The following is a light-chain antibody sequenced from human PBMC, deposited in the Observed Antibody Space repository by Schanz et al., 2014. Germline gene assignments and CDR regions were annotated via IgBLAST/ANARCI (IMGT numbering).Light chain of an antibody. CDR1: SNDVGGYNF. CDR2: EVT. J-gene: IGLJ2*01. V-gene: IGLV2-8*01. CDR3: AAWDDSSNSRV. Sequence: QSALTQPPSASGSPGQSVTISCTGTSNDVGGYNFVSWYQQHPGKAPKLMIYEVTKRPSGVPDRFSGSKSGTSAFLAISGLESEDEADYYCAAWDDSSNSRVFGGGTKLTVL.